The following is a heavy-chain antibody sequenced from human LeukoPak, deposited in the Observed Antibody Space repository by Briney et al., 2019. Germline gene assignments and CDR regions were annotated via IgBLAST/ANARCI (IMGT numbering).Heavy chain of an antibody. Sequence: PSETLSLTCAVYGGFFSGYYWSWIRQPPGKGLEWIGEINHSGSTNYNPSLKSRVTISVDTSKNQFSLKLSSATAADTAVYYCATSTLGRTEGYWFDPWGQGTLVTVSS. CDR2: INHSGST. V-gene: IGHV4-34*01. D-gene: IGHD1-1*01. CDR3: ATSTLGRTEGYWFDP. CDR1: GGFFSGYY. J-gene: IGHJ5*02.